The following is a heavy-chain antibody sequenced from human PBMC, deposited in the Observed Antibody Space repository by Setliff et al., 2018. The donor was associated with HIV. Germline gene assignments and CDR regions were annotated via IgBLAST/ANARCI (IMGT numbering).Heavy chain of an antibody. V-gene: IGHV4-34*01. Sequence: SETLSLTCAVYGGSFSGYYRFWIRQPPGKGLEWIGEINHSGSTNYNPSLKSRVTISVDTSKSQFSLKLSSVTAADTAVYYCARGPRYGSGNYCYYYYYMDVWGKGTTVTVS. J-gene: IGHJ6*03. D-gene: IGHD3-10*01. CDR3: ARGPRYGSGNYCYYYYYMDV. CDR1: GGSFSGYY. CDR2: INHSGST.